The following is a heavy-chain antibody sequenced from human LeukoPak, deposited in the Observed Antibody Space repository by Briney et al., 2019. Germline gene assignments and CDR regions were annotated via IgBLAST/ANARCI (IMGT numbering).Heavy chain of an antibody. Sequence: SVKVSCKASGGTFSSYAISWVRQAPGQGLEWMGGIIPIFGTANYAQKFQGRVTITADESTSTAYMELSSLRSEDTAVYYCARGSHRITIFGVVMDYWGQGTLVTVSS. CDR3: ARGSHRITIFGVVMDY. D-gene: IGHD3-3*01. CDR2: IIPIFGTA. V-gene: IGHV1-69*13. CDR1: GGTFSSYA. J-gene: IGHJ4*02.